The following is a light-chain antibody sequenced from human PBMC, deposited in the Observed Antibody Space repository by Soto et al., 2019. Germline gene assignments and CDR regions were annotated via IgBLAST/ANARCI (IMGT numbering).Light chain of an antibody. CDR1: SGHSTYI. CDR2: LEGSGNY. J-gene: IGLJ2*01. Sequence: QSVLTQSSSASASLGSSVKLTCTLSSGHSTYIISWHQHQPGKAPRYLMKLEGSGNYNKGSGVPDRFSGSSSGAARYLIISHLQSEDEADYYSETWDCNSLIFGGGTKLTVL. CDR3: ETWDCNSLI. V-gene: IGLV4-60*03.